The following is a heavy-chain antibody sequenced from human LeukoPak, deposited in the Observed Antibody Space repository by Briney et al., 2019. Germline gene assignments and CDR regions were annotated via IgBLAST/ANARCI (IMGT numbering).Heavy chain of an antibody. CDR2: ISAYNGNT. J-gene: IGHJ4*02. D-gene: IGHD3-16*01. Sequence: ASVKVSCKASGYTFTSYGIRWVRQAPGQGLEWMGWISAYNGNTNYAQKLQGRVTMTTDTSTSTVYMGLRSLRSDDTAVYYCARDWAGHLFDYWGQGTLVTVSS. CDR1: GYTFTSYG. V-gene: IGHV1-18*01. CDR3: ARDWAGHLFDY.